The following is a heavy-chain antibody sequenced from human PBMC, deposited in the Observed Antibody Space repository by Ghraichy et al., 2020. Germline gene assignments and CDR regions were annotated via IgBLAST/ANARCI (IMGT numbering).Heavy chain of an antibody. CDR3: ARANWDYFDY. J-gene: IGHJ4*02. V-gene: IGHV4-59*01. Sequence: SETLSLTCTVSGGSISSYYWSWIRQPPGKGLEWIGYIYYSGSTNYNPSLKSRVTISVDTSKNQFFLKLRSVTAADTAVYYCARANWDYFDYWGQGTLVTVSS. CDR1: GGSISSYY. CDR2: IYYSGST. D-gene: IGHD2-8*01.